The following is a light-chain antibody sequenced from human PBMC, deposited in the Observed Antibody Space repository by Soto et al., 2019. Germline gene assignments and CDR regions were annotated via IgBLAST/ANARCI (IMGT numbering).Light chain of an antibody. J-gene: IGKJ4*01. CDR2: DAS. CDR3: QQPSERLT. Sequence: EIVLTQSPATLSLSPGERATLSCRASQSVSSYLAWYQQKPGQAPRLLIYDASNRATGIPARFSGSGSGTDFTLTISSLEPEDFAVYYCQQPSERLTFGGGTKVEIK. CDR1: QSVSSY. V-gene: IGKV3-11*01.